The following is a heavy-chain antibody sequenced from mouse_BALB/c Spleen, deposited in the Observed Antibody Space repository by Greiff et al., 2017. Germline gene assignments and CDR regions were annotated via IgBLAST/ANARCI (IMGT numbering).Heavy chain of an antibody. CDR3: ASHYYGSRSYAMDY. D-gene: IGHD1-1*01. V-gene: IGHV3-8*02. CDR1: GDSITSGY. CDR2: ISYSGST. Sequence: EVKLQESGPSLVKPSQTLSLTCSVTGDSITSGYWNWIRKFPGNKLEYMGYISYSGSTYYNPSLKSRISITRDTSKNQYYLQLNSVTTEDTATYYCASHYYGSRSYAMDYWGQGTSVTVSS. J-gene: IGHJ4*01.